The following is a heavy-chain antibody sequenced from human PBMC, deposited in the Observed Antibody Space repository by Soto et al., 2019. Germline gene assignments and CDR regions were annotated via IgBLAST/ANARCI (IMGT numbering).Heavy chain of an antibody. CDR3: ARDYTAAGKWFEH. CDR2: IIPIFGTA. D-gene: IGHD6-13*01. J-gene: IGHJ5*02. Sequence: QVQLVQSGAEVKKPGSSVKVSCKASGGTFSSYAISWVRQAPGQGLEWMGGIIPIFGTANYAQKFQGRVTSTADESTSTAYMEMSILRSEDTAVYYCARDYTAAGKWFEHWGQGTLVTVSS. CDR1: GGTFSSYA. V-gene: IGHV1-69*12.